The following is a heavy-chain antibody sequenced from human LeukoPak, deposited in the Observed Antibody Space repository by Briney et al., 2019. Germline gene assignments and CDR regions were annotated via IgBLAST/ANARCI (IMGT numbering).Heavy chain of an antibody. CDR3: ARDRTYYHAFDI. Sequence: GGSLRLSCAASGFTVSSNYMSWVRQAPGKGLEWVSVIYSGGSTYYADSVKGGFTISRDNSKNTLYLQMNSLRAEDTAVYYCARDRTYYHAFDIWGQGTMVTVSS. V-gene: IGHV3-66*01. D-gene: IGHD1-26*01. CDR2: IYSGGST. CDR1: GFTVSSNY. J-gene: IGHJ3*02.